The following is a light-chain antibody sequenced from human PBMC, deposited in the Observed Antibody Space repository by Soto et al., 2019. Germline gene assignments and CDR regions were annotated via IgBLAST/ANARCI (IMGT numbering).Light chain of an antibody. CDR3: QQRRNWPPT. J-gene: IGKJ1*01. CDR2: DAS. V-gene: IGKV3-11*01. Sequence: EIVLTQSPATLSLSPGERATLSCRASQSVSSYLAWYQQKPGQAPRLLIYDASNRATGIPARFSGSGSGTNFTLPISTLDPEDFAFYYCQQRRNWPPTFGQGTKV. CDR1: QSVSSY.